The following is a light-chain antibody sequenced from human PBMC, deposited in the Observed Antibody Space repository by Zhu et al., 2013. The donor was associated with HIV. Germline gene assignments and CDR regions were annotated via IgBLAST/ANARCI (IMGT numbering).Light chain of an antibody. V-gene: IGLV3-1*01. CDR2: EDN. J-gene: IGLJ2*01. Sequence: SYDLTQPPSVSVSPGQTASITCSGDKLGDKYACWYQQKAGQSPVLVIYEDNKRPSGIPERFSGSNSGNTATLTISGTQTMDEADYYCQAWDSGTVVFGGGTKLTVL. CDR1: KLGDKY. CDR3: QAWDSGTVV.